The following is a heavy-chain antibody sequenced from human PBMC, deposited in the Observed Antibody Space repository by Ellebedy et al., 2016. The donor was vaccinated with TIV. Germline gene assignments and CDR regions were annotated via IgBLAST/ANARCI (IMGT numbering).Heavy chain of an antibody. CDR1: GFTFSSYG. D-gene: IGHD2-21*02. J-gene: IGHJ4*02. CDR2: ISYDGSKK. Sequence: GESLKISCAASGFTFSSYGMHWVRQAPGKGLEWVAVISYDGSKKKYGDSVKGRFTISRDNAKNTLYLQMNSLRPEDTAVYYCAREVVTAGYYFDSWGQGTLVTVSS. CDR3: AREVVTAGYYFDS. V-gene: IGHV3-30*03.